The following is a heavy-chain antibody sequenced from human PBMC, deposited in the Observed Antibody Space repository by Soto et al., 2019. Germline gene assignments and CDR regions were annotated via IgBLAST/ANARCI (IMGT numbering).Heavy chain of an antibody. Sequence: DVQFLESGGGLVQPEGSLRLSFAASGFTFSSYAMGWVRQGPGKGVEWVAVVSIGGSTHYADSVRGRFTISRDNSKNTLSLQMNSVTAEDTAVYFCAKRRGAGGNFDYWGQGALVTVSS. J-gene: IGHJ4*02. CDR1: GFTFSSYA. D-gene: IGHD1-26*01. V-gene: IGHV3-23*01. CDR2: VSIGGST. CDR3: AKRRGAGGNFDY.